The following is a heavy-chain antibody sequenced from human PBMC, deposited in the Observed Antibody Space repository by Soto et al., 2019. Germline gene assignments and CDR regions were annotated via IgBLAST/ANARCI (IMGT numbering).Heavy chain of an antibody. D-gene: IGHD3-10*01. CDR3: AREVGTGCYYYYYGMDV. V-gene: IGHV4-30-4*01. CDR2: IYYSGST. J-gene: IGHJ6*02. CDR1: GGSISSGDYY. Sequence: QVQLQESGPGLVKPSQTLSLTCTVSGGSISSGDYYWSWIRQPPGKALEWIGYIYYSGSTYYIPSLKSRVTISVDTSKNQFSRKLTSVTAADTAVYYWAREVGTGCYYYYYGMDVWGQGTTVTVSS.